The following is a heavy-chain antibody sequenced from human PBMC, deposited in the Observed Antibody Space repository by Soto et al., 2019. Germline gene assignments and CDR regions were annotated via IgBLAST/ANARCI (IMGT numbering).Heavy chain of an antibody. V-gene: IGHV3-23*01. J-gene: IGHJ4*02. D-gene: IGHD3-16*02. Sequence: GGSLRLSCAASGFTFSSYAMTWVRQAPRKGLEWVSAISGSGGSTYYADSVKGRFTISRDNSTNTLYLQMNSLRVEDTALYYCAKTGIVDYFDYWGQGTLVTVSS. CDR3: AKTGIVDYFDY. CDR2: ISGSGGST. CDR1: GFTFSSYA.